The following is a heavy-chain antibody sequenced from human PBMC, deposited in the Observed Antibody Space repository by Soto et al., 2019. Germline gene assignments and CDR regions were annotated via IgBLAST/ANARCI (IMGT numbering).Heavy chain of an antibody. CDR3: PRTTAVPNTLRSRYFFDY. CDR1: GGSVSDKTYY. V-gene: IGHV4-61*01. D-gene: IGHD4-17*01. J-gene: IGHJ4*02. CDR2: VYYSGTT. Sequence: SETLSLTCSVSGGSVSDKTYYWSWIRQPPGKRLEWIGYVYYSGTTNYNPSLKSRVTISVDLSKNRFSLRLSSVTTADTALYYCPRTTAVPNTLRSRYFFDYWGQGTLVTVSS.